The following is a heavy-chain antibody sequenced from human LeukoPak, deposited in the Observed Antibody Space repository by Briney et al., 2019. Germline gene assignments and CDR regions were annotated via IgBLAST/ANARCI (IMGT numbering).Heavy chain of an antibody. CDR1: GFTFSSCA. Sequence: GGSLRLSCAASGFTFSSCAMNWVRRAPGKGLEWVSAISDSGGSTYYADSVKGRFTISRDNSKNTLYLQMNSLRAEDTAVYYCAKATYYYDSSGYYYYGPSYFDYWGQGTLVTVSS. CDR3: AKATYYYDSSGYYYYGPSYFDY. CDR2: ISDSGGST. J-gene: IGHJ4*02. D-gene: IGHD3-22*01. V-gene: IGHV3-23*01.